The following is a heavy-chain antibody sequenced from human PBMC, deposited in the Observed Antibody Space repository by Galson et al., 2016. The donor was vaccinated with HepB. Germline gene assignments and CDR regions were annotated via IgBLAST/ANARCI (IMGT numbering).Heavy chain of an antibody. Sequence: SLRLSCAGPRFTFSETFMSWVRQAPGKGLEWVGRIKSSTDGGTTDYAAPVRCRFTVSRYDSQNVLYLQMNSLKTEDTGLYYCTTKLVCQPDACGQGTLVTVSS. D-gene: IGHD1-1*01. CDR1: RFTFSETF. CDR3: TTKLVCQPDA. CDR2: IKSSTDGGTT. J-gene: IGHJ5*02. V-gene: IGHV3-15*01.